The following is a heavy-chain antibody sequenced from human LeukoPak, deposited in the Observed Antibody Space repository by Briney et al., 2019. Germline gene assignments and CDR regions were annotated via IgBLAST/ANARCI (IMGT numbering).Heavy chain of an antibody. CDR1: GGTFSSYT. CDR2: IIPILGIA. D-gene: IGHD2-2*01. V-gene: IGHV1-69*02. J-gene: IGHJ3*02. CDR3: ARGLVSTSCSRYCAFDI. Sequence: SVKVSCKASGGTFSSYTISWVRPAPGQGLEWMGRIIPILGIANYAQKFQGRVTITADKSTSTAYMELSSLRSEDTAVYYCARGLVSTSCSRYCAFDIWGQGTMVTVSS.